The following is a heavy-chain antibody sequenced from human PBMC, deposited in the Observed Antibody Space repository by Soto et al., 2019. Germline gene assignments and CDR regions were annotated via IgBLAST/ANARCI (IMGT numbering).Heavy chain of an antibody. Sequence: QVQLQESGPGLVKPSQTLSLTCSVSGESISSGGYYWSWIRHHPGKGLEWIGYIYDSESAYYNPSLYSRVXXXMXXSTNCSAMRLSSVTAADTAVYYCARASSGSSAADYWGQGTLATVSS. CDR2: IYDSESA. CDR3: ARASSGSSAADY. V-gene: IGHV4-31*03. D-gene: IGHD6-6*01. J-gene: IGHJ4*02. CDR1: GESISSGGYY.